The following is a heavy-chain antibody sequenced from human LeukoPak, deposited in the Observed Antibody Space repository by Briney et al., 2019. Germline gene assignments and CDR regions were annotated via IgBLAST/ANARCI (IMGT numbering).Heavy chain of an antibody. CDR3: ARAQAVAGTGGFDP. CDR2: ISADGSTT. Sequence: GGSLRLSCAASGFTFSSYWMHWVRQAPGKGLVWVSRISADGSTTSYADSVKGRFTISRDNAKNTMYLQMKSLRDEDTAVYYCARAQAVAGTGGFDPWGQGTLVTVSS. V-gene: IGHV3-74*01. CDR1: GFTFSSYW. J-gene: IGHJ5*02. D-gene: IGHD6-19*01.